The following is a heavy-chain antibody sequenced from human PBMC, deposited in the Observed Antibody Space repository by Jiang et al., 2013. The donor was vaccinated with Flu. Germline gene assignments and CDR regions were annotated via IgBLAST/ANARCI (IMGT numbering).Heavy chain of an antibody. CDR3: AKDISVTGVGLDY. CDR1: GFRFDDYA. CDR2: ITWNSGTL. J-gene: IGHJ4*02. Sequence: EVQLVESGGGLVQPGRSLRLSCAASGFRFDDYAMHWVRQAPGKGLEWVSGITWNSGTLGYADSVRGRFTISRDNAKESLFLQMDSLRAEDTAVYYCAKDISVTGVGLDYWGQG. V-gene: IGHV3-9*01. D-gene: IGHD6-19*01.